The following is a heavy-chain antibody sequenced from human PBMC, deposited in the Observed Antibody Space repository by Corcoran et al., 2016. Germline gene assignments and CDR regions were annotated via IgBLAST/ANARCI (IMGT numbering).Heavy chain of an antibody. CDR3: ARGWVDAGFDP. CDR2: INHSGST. J-gene: IGHJ5*02. CDR1: GGSFSGYY. V-gene: IGHV4-34*01. D-gene: IGHD5-12*01. Sequence: QVQLQQWGAGLLKPSETLSLTCAVYGGSFSGYYWSWIRQPPGKGLEWIGEINHSGSTNYNPSLKSRVTISVDTSKNQFSLKLSSVTAADTAVYYCARGWVDAGFDPWGQGTLFTVSS.